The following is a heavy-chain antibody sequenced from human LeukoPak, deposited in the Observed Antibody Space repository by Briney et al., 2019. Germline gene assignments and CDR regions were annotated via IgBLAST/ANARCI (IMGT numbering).Heavy chain of an antibody. Sequence: GGSLRLSCVGSGFNFRNYDMSWVRQAPGKGLEWVSEISGSGGATDFADSVKGRFTISRDNSKNTLFLQMNSLRAEDTAVYYCAKNKFSSIGGTGYYMDVWGRGTTVTISS. D-gene: IGHD1-14*01. V-gene: IGHV3-23*01. CDR3: AKNKFSSIGGTGYYMDV. CDR2: ISGSGGAT. CDR1: GFNFRNYD. J-gene: IGHJ6*03.